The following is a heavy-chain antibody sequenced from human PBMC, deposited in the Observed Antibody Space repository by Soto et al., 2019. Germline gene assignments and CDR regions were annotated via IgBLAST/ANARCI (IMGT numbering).Heavy chain of an antibody. CDR3: AHKGRGYRGFEY. CDR2: IYWDDDK. D-gene: IGHD5-12*01. CDR1: GFSLSTSGVG. J-gene: IGHJ4*02. V-gene: IGHV2-5*02. Sequence: QITLKESGPTLVKPTQTLTLACTFSGFSLSTSGVGVGWIRQPPGKALEWLALIYWDDDKRYSPSLKSRLTITQDTANNQLVLTVTNMDPVDTATYYCAHKGRGYRGFEYWGPGTLVNVSS.